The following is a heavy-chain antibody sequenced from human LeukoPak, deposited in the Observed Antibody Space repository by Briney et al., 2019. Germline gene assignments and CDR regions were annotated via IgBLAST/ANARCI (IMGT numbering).Heavy chain of an antibody. CDR2: IYHSGST. D-gene: IGHD6-6*01. Sequence: PSETLSLTCTVSGYSISSGYYWGWIRQPPGKGLEWIGSIYHSGSTYYNPSLKSRVTISVDTSKNQFSLKLSSVTAADTAVYYCASLSSIAARGAFDIWGQGTMVTVSS. CDR1: GYSISSGYY. CDR3: ASLSSIAARGAFDI. J-gene: IGHJ3*02. V-gene: IGHV4-38-2*02.